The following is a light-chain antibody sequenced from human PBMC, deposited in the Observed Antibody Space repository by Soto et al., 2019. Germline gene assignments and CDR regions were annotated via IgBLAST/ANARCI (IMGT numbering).Light chain of an antibody. J-gene: IGKJ4*01. CDR3: QPYNSFPLT. CDR2: KAS. CDR1: QSISSW. V-gene: IGKV1-5*03. Sequence: DIQMAQSPSTLSASVGDRVTITCRASQSISSWLAWYQQKRGKAPKLLIYKASTLESGIPSRLSGSGSGTEFTLTISSLQPDDFATYYCQPYNSFPLTFGGGTKVEIK.